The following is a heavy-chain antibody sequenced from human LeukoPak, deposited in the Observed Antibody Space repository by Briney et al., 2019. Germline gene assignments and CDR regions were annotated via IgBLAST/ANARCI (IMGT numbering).Heavy chain of an antibody. Sequence: SETLSLTCTVSGGSISSSSYYWGWIRQPPGKGLEWIGSIYYSGSTYYNPSLKSRVTISVDTSKNQFSLKLSSVTAADTAVYYCASRFWSGYHAYWGREPWSPSPQ. CDR1: GGSISSSSYY. D-gene: IGHD3-3*01. J-gene: IGHJ4*02. V-gene: IGHV4-39*01. CDR3: ASRFWSGYHAY. CDR2: IYYSGST.